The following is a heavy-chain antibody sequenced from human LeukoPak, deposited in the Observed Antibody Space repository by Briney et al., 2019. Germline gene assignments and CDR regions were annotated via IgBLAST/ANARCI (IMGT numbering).Heavy chain of an antibody. CDR2: ISSSSATI. Sequence: PGGSLRLSCAASGFTFSNAWMSWVRQAPGKGLEWVSYISSSSATIYYADSVKGRFTISRDNAKNSLHLQMNSLRAEDTAVYYCASLYGSGPNWFDPWGQGTLVTVSS. V-gene: IGHV3-48*01. CDR3: ASLYGSGPNWFDP. CDR1: GFTFSNAW. J-gene: IGHJ5*02. D-gene: IGHD3-10*01.